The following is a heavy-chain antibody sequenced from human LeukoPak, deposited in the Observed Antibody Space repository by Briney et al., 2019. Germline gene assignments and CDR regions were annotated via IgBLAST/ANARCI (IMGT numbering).Heavy chain of an antibody. V-gene: IGHV4-59*01. CDR3: ARGVVDTAMVFDY. Sequence: SETLSLTRTVSGGSISSYYWSWIRQPPGKGLEWIGYIYYSGSTNYNPSLKSRVTISVDTSKNQFSLKLSSVTAADTAVYYCARGVVDTAMVFDYWGQGTLVTVSS. CDR2: IYYSGST. J-gene: IGHJ4*02. D-gene: IGHD5-18*01. CDR1: GGSISSYY.